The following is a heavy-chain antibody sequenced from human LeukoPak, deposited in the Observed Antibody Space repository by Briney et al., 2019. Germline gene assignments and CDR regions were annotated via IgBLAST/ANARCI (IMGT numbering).Heavy chain of an antibody. CDR3: ARQLAYCGGDCHFDY. V-gene: IGHV1-8*01. CDR2: MNPNSGNT. J-gene: IGHJ4*02. D-gene: IGHD2-21*02. Sequence: ASVKVSCKASGYTFTSYDINWVRQATEQGLEWMGWMNPNSGNTGYAQKFQGRVTMTRNTSISTAYMELSSLRSEDTAVYYCARQLAYCGGDCHFDYWGQGALVTVSS. CDR1: GYTFTSYD.